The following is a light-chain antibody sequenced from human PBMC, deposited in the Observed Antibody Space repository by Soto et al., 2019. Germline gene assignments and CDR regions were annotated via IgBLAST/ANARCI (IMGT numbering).Light chain of an antibody. CDR1: QSISSY. CDR3: QQSYSTLPYT. Sequence: DIQMTQSPSSLSASVGDRVTITCRASQSISSYLNWYQQKPGKAPKLLICAASSLQSGVPSRFSGSGSGTDFTLTISSLQPEDFATYYCQQSYSTLPYTFGQGTKVDIK. V-gene: IGKV1-39*01. CDR2: AAS. J-gene: IGKJ2*01.